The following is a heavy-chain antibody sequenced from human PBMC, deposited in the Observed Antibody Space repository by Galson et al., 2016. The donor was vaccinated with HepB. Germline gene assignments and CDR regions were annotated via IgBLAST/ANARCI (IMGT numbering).Heavy chain of an antibody. D-gene: IGHD2-21*01. CDR3: VRWVRGSADC. Sequence: SLRLSCAVSGFTFSSYGMHWVRQAPGKGLEWVALISFDGINKYYADSVKGRFSISRDDSMQSMYLQMNSLKTEDTAVYYCVRWVRGSADCWGQGTLVTVSS. CDR1: GFTFSSYG. V-gene: IGHV3-30*03. CDR2: ISFDGINK. J-gene: IGHJ4*02.